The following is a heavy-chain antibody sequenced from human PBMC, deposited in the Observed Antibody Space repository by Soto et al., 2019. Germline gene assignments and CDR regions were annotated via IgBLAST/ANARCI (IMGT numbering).Heavy chain of an antibody. CDR3: AALIVVVMYPDY. J-gene: IGHJ4*02. V-gene: IGHV3-23*01. Sequence: EVQLLESGGGLVQPGGSLRLSCAASGFTFSSYAMSWVRQAPGKGLERVSAISGSGGRTYYADSVKGRFTISRDNSENTLYLQMNSLRAEDTAVYYCAALIVVVMYPDYWGQGALVTVSS. CDR2: ISGSGGRT. D-gene: IGHD3-22*01. CDR1: GFTFSSYA.